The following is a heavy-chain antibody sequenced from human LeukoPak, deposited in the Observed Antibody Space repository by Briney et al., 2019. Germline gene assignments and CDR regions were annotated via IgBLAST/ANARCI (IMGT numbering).Heavy chain of an antibody. Sequence: SETLSLTCTVSGGSISSSSYYWGWIRQPPGKGLEWIGSIYYSGSTYYNPSLKSRVTISVDTSKNQFSLKLSSVTAADTAVYYCARAQWFGLNYYMDVWGKGTTVTVSS. D-gene: IGHD3-10*01. J-gene: IGHJ6*03. V-gene: IGHV4-39*07. CDR1: GGSISSSSYY. CDR3: ARAQWFGLNYYMDV. CDR2: IYYSGST.